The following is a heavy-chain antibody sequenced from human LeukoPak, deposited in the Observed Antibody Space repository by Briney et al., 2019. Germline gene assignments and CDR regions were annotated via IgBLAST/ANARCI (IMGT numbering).Heavy chain of an antibody. CDR1: GFILSSFG. CDR2: MWYEESDN. D-gene: IGHD6-19*01. CDR3: ARLGSAWHLDY. V-gene: IGHV3-33*01. Sequence: PGGSLRLSCEASGFILSSFGMHWVRQAPGKGLEWVAVMWYEESDNYYADSVKGRFTISKDDSKNTLYLQMYSLKDDDTAVYYCARLGSAWHLDYWGQGTLVTVSS. J-gene: IGHJ4*02.